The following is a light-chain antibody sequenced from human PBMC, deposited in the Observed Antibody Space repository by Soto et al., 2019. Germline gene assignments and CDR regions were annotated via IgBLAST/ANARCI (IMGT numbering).Light chain of an antibody. CDR1: ISDVGGNNY. V-gene: IGLV2-14*01. J-gene: IGLJ3*02. Sequence: ALTQPASVSGSPGQSTTISCSGTISDVGGNNYVSWYQHHPGKAPKVIIYEVRKWPSGVSNRFSGSKSGNTASLTISGLQAEDEADYYCSSYTSSGTWVFGGGTQLTVL. CDR2: EVR. CDR3: SSYTSSGTWV.